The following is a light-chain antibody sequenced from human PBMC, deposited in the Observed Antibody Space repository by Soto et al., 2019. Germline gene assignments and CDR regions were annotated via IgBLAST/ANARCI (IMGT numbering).Light chain of an antibody. Sequence: DIVMTQSPLSLPVTPGEAASISCRSSQSLLHSNGYNFLDWYLQKPGQSPQLLIFLGSNRASGVPDRFSGSGSGTDLTLKITRVEAEDVVTYYCMQALQTPRTFGGGTKVEIK. V-gene: IGKV2-28*01. CDR1: QSLLHSNGYNF. J-gene: IGKJ4*01. CDR2: LGS. CDR3: MQALQTPRT.